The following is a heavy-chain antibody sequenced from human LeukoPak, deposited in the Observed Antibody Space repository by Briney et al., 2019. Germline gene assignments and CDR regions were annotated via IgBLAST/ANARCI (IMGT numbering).Heavy chain of an antibody. D-gene: IGHD1-26*01. CDR2: IKSDGSMT. CDR3: VRQGTVGQFDY. CDR1: GFTFSSHW. J-gene: IGHJ4*02. Sequence: QSGGSMRLSCAASGFTFSSHWMHWVRQAPGKGLVWVSRIKSDGSMTNYADSVKGRFTISRDNAKNTLYVQMNSLSAEDTAVYYCVRQGTVGQFDYWGQGTLVIVSS. V-gene: IGHV3-74*01.